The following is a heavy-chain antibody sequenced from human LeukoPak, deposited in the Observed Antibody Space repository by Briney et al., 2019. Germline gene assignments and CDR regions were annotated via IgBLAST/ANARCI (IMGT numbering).Heavy chain of an antibody. CDR1: GGTFSSYA. V-gene: IGHV1-46*01. D-gene: IGHD1-20*01. CDR2: INPSGGST. Sequence: ASVKVSCKASGGTFSSYAISWVRQAPGQGLEWMGIINPSGGSTSYAQKFQGRVTMTRDTSTSTVYMELSSLRSEDTAVYYCARDLTGTTGCYFDYWGQGTLVTVSS. CDR3: ARDLTGTTGCYFDY. J-gene: IGHJ4*02.